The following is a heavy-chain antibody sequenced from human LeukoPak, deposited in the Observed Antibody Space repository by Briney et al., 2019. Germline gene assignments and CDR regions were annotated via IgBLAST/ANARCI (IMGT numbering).Heavy chain of an antibody. V-gene: IGHV3-66*01. CDR3: ATGRGVDFWSGYYSLDY. J-gene: IGHJ4*02. D-gene: IGHD3-3*01. CDR2: IYSGGST. CDR1: GFTVSSNY. Sequence: LTGGSLRLSCAASGFTVSSNYMSWVRQAPGKGLEWVSVIYSGGSTYYADSVKGRFTISRDNSKNTLYLQMNSLRAEDTAVYYCATGRGVDFWSGYYSLDYWGQGTLVTVSS.